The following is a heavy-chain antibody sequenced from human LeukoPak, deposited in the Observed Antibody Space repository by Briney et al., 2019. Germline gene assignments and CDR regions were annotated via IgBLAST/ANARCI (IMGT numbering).Heavy chain of an antibody. CDR1: GYTFTSYY. D-gene: IGHD4-23*01. J-gene: IGHJ6*02. Sequence: GASVKVSCKASGYTFTSYYMHWVRQAPGQGLEWMGIINPSGGSTSYAQKFQGRVTITADKSTSTAYIELSSLRSEVTAVYYCARTPPTVVTFYYYYGMDVWGQGTTVTVSS. CDR3: ARTPPTVVTFYYYYGMDV. V-gene: IGHV1-46*01. CDR2: INPSGGST.